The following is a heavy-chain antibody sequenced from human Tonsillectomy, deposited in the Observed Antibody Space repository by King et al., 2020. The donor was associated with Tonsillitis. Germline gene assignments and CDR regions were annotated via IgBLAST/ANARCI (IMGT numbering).Heavy chain of an antibody. CDR2: IGVYTGNT. CDR3: ARDRGFYAY. V-gene: IGHV1-18*04. Sequence: VQLVESGAEVKKPGASVKVSCKASGYTFDNYGITWVRQAPGQGLEYMGWIGVYTGNTNYAQKFQGRVTMTTNTSTNTAYMDLRSLTSDDTAVYYCARDRGFYAYWGQGTLVTVSS. D-gene: IGHD2/OR15-2a*01. J-gene: IGHJ4*02. CDR1: GYTFDNYG.